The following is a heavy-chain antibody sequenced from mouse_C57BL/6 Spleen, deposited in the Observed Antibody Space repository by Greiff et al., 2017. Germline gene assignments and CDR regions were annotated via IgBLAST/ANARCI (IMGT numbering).Heavy chain of an antibody. Sequence: EVKLEESGGGLVQPGGSMKLSCVASGFTFSNYWMNWVRQSPEKGLEWVAQIRLKSDNYATHYAESVKGRFTISRDDSKSSVYLQMNNLRAEDTGIYYCTVLLRSYAMDYWGQGTSVTVSS. CDR2: IRLKSDNYAT. CDR3: TVLLRSYAMDY. J-gene: IGHJ4*01. V-gene: IGHV6-3*01. D-gene: IGHD1-1*01. CDR1: GFTFSNYW.